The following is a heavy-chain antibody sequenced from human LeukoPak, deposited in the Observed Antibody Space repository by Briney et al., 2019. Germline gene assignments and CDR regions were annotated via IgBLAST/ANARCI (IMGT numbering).Heavy chain of an antibody. CDR2: ISYDGSNK. D-gene: IGHD3-3*01. V-gene: IGHV3-30*18. CDR3: AKGKDYDFWSALFDY. CDR1: GFTFSSYG. Sequence: PGGSLRLSCAASGFTFSSYGMHWVRQAPGKGLEWVAVISYDGSNKYYADSVKGRFTISRDNSKNTLYLQVNSLRAEDTAVYYCAKGKDYDFWSALFDYWGQGTLVTVSS. J-gene: IGHJ4*02.